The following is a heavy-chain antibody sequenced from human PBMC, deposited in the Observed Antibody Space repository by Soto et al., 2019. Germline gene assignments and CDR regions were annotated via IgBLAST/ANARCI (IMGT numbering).Heavy chain of an antibody. J-gene: IGHJ4*02. Sequence: QVQLVESGGGVVQPGTSLRLSCSASGFTFGNFGMHWFRQSPGKGLEWVSIITYDGSRKHYIDCVKGRFTISRDNSKNSEFRQEKSRRAEDSAVFYCGKDIHAYRGTYQDGADYWGQGTLVTVSS. CDR1: GFTFGNFG. CDR3: GKDIHAYRGTYQDGADY. D-gene: IGHD2-2*01. V-gene: IGHV3-30*18. CDR2: ITYDGSRK.